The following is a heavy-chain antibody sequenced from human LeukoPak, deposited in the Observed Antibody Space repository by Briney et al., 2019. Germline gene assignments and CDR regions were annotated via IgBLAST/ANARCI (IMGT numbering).Heavy chain of an antibody. J-gene: IGHJ4*02. CDR3: ARDFPIRFLEWNYERTDY. CDR1: GYTFTGYY. D-gene: IGHD3-3*01. V-gene: IGHV1-2*06. CDR2: INPNSGGT. Sequence: GAPVKVSCKASGYTFTGYYMHWVRQAPGQGLEWMGRINPNSGGTNYAQKFQGRVTMTRDTSISTAYMELSRLRSDDTAVYYCARDFPIRFLEWNYERTDYWGQGTLVTVSS.